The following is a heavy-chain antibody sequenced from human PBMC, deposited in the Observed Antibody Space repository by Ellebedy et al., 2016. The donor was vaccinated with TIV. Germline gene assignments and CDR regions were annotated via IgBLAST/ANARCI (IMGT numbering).Heavy chain of an antibody. CDR2: ISYSGST. D-gene: IGHD6-13*01. V-gene: IGHV4-59*01. J-gene: IGHJ3*02. CDR3: ARVVWQQPVSYAFDI. Sequence: MPSETLSLTCTVSGGSISSYYWSWTRQPPGKGLEWIGYISYSGSTNYNPSLKSRVTISVDTSKNQFSLRLSSVTAADTAVYYCARVVWQQPVSYAFDIWGQGTMVTVSS. CDR1: GGSISSYY.